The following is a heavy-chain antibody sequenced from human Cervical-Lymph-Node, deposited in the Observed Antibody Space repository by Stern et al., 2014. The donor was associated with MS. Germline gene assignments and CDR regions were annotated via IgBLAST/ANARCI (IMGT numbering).Heavy chain of an antibody. D-gene: IGHD4-17*01. CDR2: IRHTSTLP. J-gene: IGHJ4*02. V-gene: IGHV3-21*01. CDR3: ARARVGDYARSPHLDS. Sequence: EVQLVESGGGLVKPGESLRLSCDASGFTFSHYSINWVRQAPGKGLEWISSIRHTSTLPVDAVSVEVRFPIYSDSAKDSVSLHMVRLRAEDPAVYYCARARVGDYARSPHLDSWGQGTLVTVSS. CDR1: GFTFSHYS.